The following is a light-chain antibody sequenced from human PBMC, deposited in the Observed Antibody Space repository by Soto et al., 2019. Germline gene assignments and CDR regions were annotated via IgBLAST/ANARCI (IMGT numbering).Light chain of an antibody. V-gene: IGKV3-15*01. CDR3: QHYNNWPPWT. Sequence: EIVMTHSPATLSVSPGERATLSCRASQSVSSNLAWYQQKPGQAPRLLIYGASTRATGIPARFSGSGSGTEFTLTINGLQSEDFAVYYCQHYNNWPPWTFGQGTKVEIK. J-gene: IGKJ1*01. CDR2: GAS. CDR1: QSVSSN.